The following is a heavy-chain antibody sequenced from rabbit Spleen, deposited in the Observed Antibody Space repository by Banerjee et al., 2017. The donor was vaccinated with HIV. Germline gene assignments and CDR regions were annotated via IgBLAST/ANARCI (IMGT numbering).Heavy chain of an antibody. CDR2: INVVTGKA. D-gene: IGHD4-1*01. CDR3: ARSGYVGWGGDGDLTGNKL. J-gene: IGHJ4*01. V-gene: IGHV1S45*01. Sequence: QEQLVESGGGLVKPEGSLKLSCTASGFSFSDKAVMCWVRQAPGKGLEWIACINVVTGKAVYASWAKGRFTFSKTSSTTVTLQMTSLTAADTATYFCARSGYVGWGGDGDLTGNKLWGPGTLVTVS. CDR1: GFSFSDKAV.